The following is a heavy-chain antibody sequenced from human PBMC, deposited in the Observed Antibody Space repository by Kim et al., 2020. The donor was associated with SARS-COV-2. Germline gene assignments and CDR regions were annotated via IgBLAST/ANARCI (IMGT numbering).Heavy chain of an antibody. CDR3: ARARIAAAGTGDYFDY. Sequence: ASVKVSCKASGYTFTSYAMHWVRQAPGQRLEWMGWINAGNGNTKYSQKFQGRVTITRDTSASTAYMELSSLRSEDTAVYYCARARIAAAGTGDYFDYWGQGTLVTVSS. CDR1: GYTFTSYA. D-gene: IGHD6-13*01. V-gene: IGHV1-3*01. CDR2: INAGNGNT. J-gene: IGHJ4*02.